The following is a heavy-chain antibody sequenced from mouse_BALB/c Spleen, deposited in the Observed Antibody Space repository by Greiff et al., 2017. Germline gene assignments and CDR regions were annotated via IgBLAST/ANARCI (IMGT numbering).Heavy chain of an antibody. CDR2: ILPGSGST. CDR3: ARDDSALDY. V-gene: IGHV1-9*01. D-gene: IGHD2-3*01. Sequence: QVQLQQSGAELMKPGASVKISCTASGYTFSSYWIDWVKQRPGQGLEWIGEILPGSGSTNYNEKFKGKATFTADTSSNTAYMQLSSLTSEDSAVYYCARDDSALDYWGQGTTVTVSA. J-gene: IGHJ4*01. CDR1: GYTFSSYW.